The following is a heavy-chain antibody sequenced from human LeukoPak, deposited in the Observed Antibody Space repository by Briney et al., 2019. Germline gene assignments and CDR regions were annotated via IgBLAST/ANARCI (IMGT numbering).Heavy chain of an antibody. Sequence: GASVKVSCKTSGYSFTTYGVTWVRQAPRQGLEWMGWISAYNGDTNYAQKFQGRFTMTTDTSTSTANMELRSLRSDDTAVYYCARGDPGDYWGQGTLVTVSS. CDR2: ISAYNGDT. D-gene: IGHD2-21*02. V-gene: IGHV1-18*01. CDR3: ARGDPGDY. CDR1: GYSFTTYG. J-gene: IGHJ4*02.